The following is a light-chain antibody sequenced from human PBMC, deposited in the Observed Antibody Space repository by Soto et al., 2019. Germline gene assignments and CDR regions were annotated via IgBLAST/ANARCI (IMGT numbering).Light chain of an antibody. CDR2: EVS. J-gene: IGLJ2*01. CDR3: SSYTSSRTVV. Sequence: QSALTQPASVSGSPGQSITITCTGTSSDVGGYNYVSWYQQRPGKAPKLMIYEVSNRPSGVSNRFSGSKSGNTASLTISGLQAEDEADYYCSSYTSSRTVVFGGGTKVTVL. CDR1: SSDVGGYNY. V-gene: IGLV2-14*01.